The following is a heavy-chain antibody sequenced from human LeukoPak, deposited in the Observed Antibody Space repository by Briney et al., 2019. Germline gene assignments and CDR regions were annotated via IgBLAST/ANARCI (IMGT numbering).Heavy chain of an antibody. Sequence: ASVKVSCKASGYTFTGYYMHWVRQAPGQGLEWMGWINPNSGGTNYAQKFQGRVTMTRDTSISTAYMELSRLRSDDTAVYYCARNSYCSSTSCYHFDYWGQGTLVTVSS. CDR2: INPNSGGT. CDR1: GYTFTGYY. J-gene: IGHJ4*02. CDR3: ARNSYCSSTSCYHFDY. D-gene: IGHD2-2*01. V-gene: IGHV1-2*02.